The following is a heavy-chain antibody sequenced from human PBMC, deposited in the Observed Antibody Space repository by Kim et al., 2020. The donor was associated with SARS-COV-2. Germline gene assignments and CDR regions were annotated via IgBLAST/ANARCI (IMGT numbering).Heavy chain of an antibody. CDR2: IIPIFGTA. Sequence: SVKVSCKASGATFSSYAISWVRQAPGQGLEWMGGIIPIFGTANYAQKFQGRVTITADESTSTAYMELSSLRSEDTAVYYCARGYCSGGSCSLGYYYGMDVWGQGTTVTVSS. J-gene: IGHJ6*02. D-gene: IGHD2-15*01. CDR1: GATFSSYA. CDR3: ARGYCSGGSCSLGYYYGMDV. V-gene: IGHV1-69*13.